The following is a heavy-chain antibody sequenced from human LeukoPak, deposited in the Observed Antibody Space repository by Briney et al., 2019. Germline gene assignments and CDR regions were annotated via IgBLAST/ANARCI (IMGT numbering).Heavy chain of an antibody. Sequence: ASVKVSCKASGYTFTGHYMHWVRQAPGQGLEWMGWINPSSGGTNYAQKFQGRVTMTRDTSISTAYMELSRLRSDDTAVYYCARDDYGGNRRTLLDYWGQGTLVTVSS. CDR1: GYTFTGHY. CDR2: INPSSGGT. V-gene: IGHV1-2*02. D-gene: IGHD4-23*01. J-gene: IGHJ4*02. CDR3: ARDDYGGNRRTLLDY.